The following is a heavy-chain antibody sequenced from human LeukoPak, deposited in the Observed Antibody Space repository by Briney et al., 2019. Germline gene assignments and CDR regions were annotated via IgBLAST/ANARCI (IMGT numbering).Heavy chain of an antibody. D-gene: IGHD5/OR15-5a*01. CDR2: VYYSGST. CDR3: TRGLYRYQYMDV. J-gene: IGHJ6*03. V-gene: IGHV4-59*02. CDR1: GGFVRRHY. Sequence: SETLSLTCTVSGGFVRRHYWTWIRQSPGKGLEWIGYVYYSGSTNYNPSLKSRVTISVDTSKTRLSLKVNSVTAADTAVYFCTRGLYRYQYMDVWGKGTTVTVSS.